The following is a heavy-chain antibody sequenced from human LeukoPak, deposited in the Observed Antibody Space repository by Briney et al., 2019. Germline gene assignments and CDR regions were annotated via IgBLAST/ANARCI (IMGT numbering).Heavy chain of an antibody. D-gene: IGHD5-18*01. CDR3: ARDSYGLDY. CDR1: GFTFSSYA. CDR2: ISYDGSNK. V-gene: IGHV3-30-3*01. Sequence: PGGALRLCCAASGFTFSSYAMHWVRQAPGKGLEWVAVISYDGSNKYYADSVKGRFTISRDNSKNTLYLQMNSLRAEDTAVYYCARDSYGLDYWGQGTLVTVSS. J-gene: IGHJ4*02.